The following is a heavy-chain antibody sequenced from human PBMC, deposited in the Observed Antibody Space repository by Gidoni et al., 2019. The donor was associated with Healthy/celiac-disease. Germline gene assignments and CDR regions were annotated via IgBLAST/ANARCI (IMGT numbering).Heavy chain of an antibody. CDR1: VCTVSSNY. CDR2: IYSGGST. Sequence: EVQLVESGGGLIQPGGSLRLSGAASVCTVSSNYMSWVRQAPVKGLEWFSVIYSGGSTYYADSVKGRFTISRDNSKNTLYLQMNSLSAEDTAVYYCASEVGSLFDYWGQGTLVTFSS. CDR3: ASEVGSLFDY. D-gene: IGHD3-16*01. J-gene: IGHJ4*02. V-gene: IGHV3-53*01.